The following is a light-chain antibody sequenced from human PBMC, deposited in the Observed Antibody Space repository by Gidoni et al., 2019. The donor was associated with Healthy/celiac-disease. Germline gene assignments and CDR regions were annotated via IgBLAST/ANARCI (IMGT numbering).Light chain of an antibody. J-gene: IGKJ2*01. CDR1: QSLLHSNGYNY. CDR2: LGS. CDR3: MQALHLYT. V-gene: IGKV2-28*01. Sequence: DIVMTQSPLSLSVTPGEPASISCRSSQSLLHSNGYNYLDWYLQKPGQSPQLLIYLGSNRASGVPDRFSGSGSGTDFTLKISRVEAEDVGVYYCMQALHLYTFGQGTKLEIK.